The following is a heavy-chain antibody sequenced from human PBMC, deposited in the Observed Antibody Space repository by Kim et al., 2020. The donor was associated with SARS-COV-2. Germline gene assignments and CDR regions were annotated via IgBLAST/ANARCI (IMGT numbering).Heavy chain of an antibody. D-gene: IGHD5-18*01. CDR2: GGDT. J-gene: IGHJ4*02. V-gene: IGHV3-53*01. CDR3: ARGDTAIDY. Sequence: GGDTYYAGSVKGRFTISRDKSKNTVYLQMNSLRVEDTAVYYCARGDTAIDYWGQGTLVTVSS.